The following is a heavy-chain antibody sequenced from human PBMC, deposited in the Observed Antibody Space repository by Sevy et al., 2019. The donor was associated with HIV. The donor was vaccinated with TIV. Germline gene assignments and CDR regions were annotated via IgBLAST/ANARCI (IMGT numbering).Heavy chain of an antibody. CDR3: ATTKDYYDSSGYPFDY. D-gene: IGHD3-22*01. CDR2: FDPEDGET. J-gene: IGHJ4*02. Sequence: ASVKVSCKVSGYTLTELSMHWLRQAPGKGLEGVGSFDPEDGETVYEHNFQGRVSMTENTSTDTAYMEVISLKFADTAVYYCATTKDYYDSSGYPFDYWGQGTLVTVSS. CDR1: GYTLTELS. V-gene: IGHV1-24*01.